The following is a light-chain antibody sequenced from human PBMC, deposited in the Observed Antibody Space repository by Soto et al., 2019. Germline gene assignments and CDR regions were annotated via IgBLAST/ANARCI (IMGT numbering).Light chain of an antibody. CDR1: QSISTY. V-gene: IGKV1-39*01. Sequence: DIQMTQSPSSLSASVLDRVTITCRASQSISTYLNWYQQKPGKAPKLLIYAASSLHSGVPSRFSGSGSGTDFTLTISSLQPEDFATYYCQQSFTTPPTFGQGTRLEIK. J-gene: IGKJ2*01. CDR3: QQSFTTPPT. CDR2: AAS.